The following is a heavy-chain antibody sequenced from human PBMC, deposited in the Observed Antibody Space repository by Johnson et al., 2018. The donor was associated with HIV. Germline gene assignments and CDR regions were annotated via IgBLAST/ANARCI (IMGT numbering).Heavy chain of an antibody. D-gene: IGHD1-26*01. CDR3: AAWGGVGAGRAFDL. CDR2: LYIGGSA. CDR1: GFTFSSYA. V-gene: IGHV3-NL1*01. Sequence: QVQLVESGGGLVQPGGSLRLSCAASGFTFSSYAMHWVRQAPGKGLVWVSVLYIGGSAYYADSVTGRFTISRDNAKNSLYLQMTSLRAEDTALYYCAAWGGVGAGRAFDLWGQGTMVIVSS. J-gene: IGHJ3*01.